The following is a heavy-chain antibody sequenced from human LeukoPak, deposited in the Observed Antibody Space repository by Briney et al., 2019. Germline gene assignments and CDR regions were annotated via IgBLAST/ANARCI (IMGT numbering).Heavy chain of an antibody. CDR3: TRDYYDSSGYSLSPKFDY. D-gene: IGHD3-22*01. J-gene: IGHJ4*02. V-gene: IGHV3-66*01. CDR2: IYSGGST. CDR1: GFTVSSNY. Sequence: GGSLRLSCAASGFTVSSNYMSWVRQAPGKGLEWVSVIYSGGSTYYADSVKGRFTISRDNSKNTLYLQMNSLRAEDTAVYYCTRDYYDSSGYSLSPKFDYWGQGTLVTVSS.